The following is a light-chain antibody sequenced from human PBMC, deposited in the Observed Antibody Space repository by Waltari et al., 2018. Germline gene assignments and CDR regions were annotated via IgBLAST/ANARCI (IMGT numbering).Light chain of an antibody. CDR1: QNIGSS. CDR2: AAS. Sequence: DIQMTQSPSSLSASAGDRVTITCRASQNIGSSINWYQHKPGKAPNLLIYAASSLQSGVPSRFSGSGSESGTDFTLTISSLHPEDFAIYDGHQSYSTPTFGPGTKVDIK. V-gene: IGKV1-39*01. CDR3: HQSYSTPT. J-gene: IGKJ3*01.